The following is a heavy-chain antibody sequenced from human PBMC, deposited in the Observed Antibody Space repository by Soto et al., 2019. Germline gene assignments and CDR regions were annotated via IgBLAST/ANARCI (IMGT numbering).Heavy chain of an antibody. J-gene: IGHJ4*02. V-gene: IGHV3-33*01. CDR2: IWYDGSNK. CDR1: GFTFSSYG. CDR3: ARDSPDY. Sequence: QVQLVESGGGVVQPGRSLRLSCAASGFTFSSYGMRWVRQAPGKGLEWVAVIWYDGSNKYYADSVKGRFTISRDNSKNTLSLKMTSLRAEDMAVYYCARDSPDYWGQGTLVTVSA.